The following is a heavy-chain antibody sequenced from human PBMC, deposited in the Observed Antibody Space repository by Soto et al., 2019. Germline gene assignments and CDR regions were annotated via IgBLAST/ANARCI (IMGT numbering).Heavy chain of an antibody. Sequence: QVTLKESGPVLVKPTETLTLTCTVSGFSLSNARMGVSWIRQPPGKALEWLAHIFSNDEKSYSTSLKSRLTISKATSKSQVVLTMTSMDPVDTATYYWARIRSSGGWYDYWGQGTLVTVSS. CDR1: GFSLSNARMG. J-gene: IGHJ4*02. D-gene: IGHD6-19*01. CDR3: ARIRSSGGWYDY. CDR2: IFSNDEK. V-gene: IGHV2-26*01.